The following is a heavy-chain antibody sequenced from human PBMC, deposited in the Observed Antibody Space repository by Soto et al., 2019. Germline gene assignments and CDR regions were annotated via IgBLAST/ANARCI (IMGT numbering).Heavy chain of an antibody. D-gene: IGHD5-12*01. CDR2: ISSSSSYI. V-gene: IGHV3-21*01. CDR3: ARDGYSGYDSPNQYYFDY. J-gene: IGHJ4*02. CDR1: GFTFSSYS. Sequence: EVQLVESGGGLVKPGGSLRLSCAASGFTFSSYSMNWVRQAPGKWLEWVSSISSSSSYIYYADSVKGRFTISRDNAKNSLYLQMNSLRAEDTAVYYCARDGYSGYDSPNQYYFDYWGQGTLVTVSS.